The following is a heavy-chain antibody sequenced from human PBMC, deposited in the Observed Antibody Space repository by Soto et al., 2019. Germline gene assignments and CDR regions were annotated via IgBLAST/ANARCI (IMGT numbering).Heavy chain of an antibody. J-gene: IGHJ4*02. D-gene: IGHD4-17*01. CDR3: ARGAPTTVTTWGDYFDY. Sequence: QVQLVESGGGVVQPGRPLRLSCAASGFTFSSYGMHWVRQAPGKGLEWVAVIWYDGSNKYYADSVKGRFTISRDNSKNTLYLQMNSLRAEDTAVYYCARGAPTTVTTWGDYFDYWGQGTLVTVSS. V-gene: IGHV3-33*01. CDR2: IWYDGSNK. CDR1: GFTFSSYG.